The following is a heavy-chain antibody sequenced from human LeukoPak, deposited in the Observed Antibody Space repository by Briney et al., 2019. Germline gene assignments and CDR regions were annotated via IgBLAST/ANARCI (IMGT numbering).Heavy chain of an antibody. J-gene: IGHJ4*02. CDR1: GFTFSIYW. CDR3: ARVRFAIIDPYYFDY. Sequence: GGSLRLSCGASGFTFSIYWMTWVRQAPGKGLEWVANIKHDGSEKYYVDSVKGRFTISRDNAKNSLYLRMNSLRAEDTAVYYCARVRFAIIDPYYFDYWGQGTLVTVSS. CDR2: IKHDGSEK. D-gene: IGHD3-16*02. V-gene: IGHV3-7*01.